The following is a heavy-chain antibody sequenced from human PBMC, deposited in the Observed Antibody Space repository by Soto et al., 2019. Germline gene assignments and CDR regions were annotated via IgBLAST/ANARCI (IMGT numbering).Heavy chain of an antibody. Sequence: SETLSLTCAASGGSISVGGYSWSWIRQPPGKGLEWIGYIYQSGSTYYNPSLKSRVTISLDRSKNQFSLMLNSVTAADTAVYYCARVGETNGYYYFDYWGQGTLVTVSS. CDR3: ARVGETNGYYYFDY. V-gene: IGHV4-30-2*01. CDR1: GGSISVGGYS. D-gene: IGHD2-8*01. J-gene: IGHJ4*02. CDR2: IYQSGST.